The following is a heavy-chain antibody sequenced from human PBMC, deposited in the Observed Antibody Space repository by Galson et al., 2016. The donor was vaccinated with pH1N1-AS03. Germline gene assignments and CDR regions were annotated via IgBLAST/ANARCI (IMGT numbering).Heavy chain of an antibody. Sequence: SLRLSCAASGLTSKNYAMSWVRQAPGKGLEWVSVISGIGTSTYYAASVKGRFSISRDNARNTLSLQMDGLRAEDTALYYCAKEGDEGAFDCWGQGTLVTVSP. V-gene: IGHV3-23*01. CDR1: GLTSKNYA. CDR2: ISGIGTST. J-gene: IGHJ5*01. CDR3: AKEGDEGAFDC.